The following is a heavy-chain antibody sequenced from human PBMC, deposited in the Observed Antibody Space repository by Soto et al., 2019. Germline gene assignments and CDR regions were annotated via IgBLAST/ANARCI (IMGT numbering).Heavy chain of an antibody. D-gene: IGHD6-13*01. CDR1: GGSFSGYY. Sequence: SETLSLTCAVYGGSFSGYYWSWIRQPPGKGLEWIGEINHSGSTNYNPSLKSRVTISVDTSKNQFSLKLSSVTAADTAVYYCARAAYSSSLAPDNWFDPWGQGTLVTVSS. J-gene: IGHJ5*02. CDR2: INHSGST. V-gene: IGHV4-34*01. CDR3: ARAAYSSSLAPDNWFDP.